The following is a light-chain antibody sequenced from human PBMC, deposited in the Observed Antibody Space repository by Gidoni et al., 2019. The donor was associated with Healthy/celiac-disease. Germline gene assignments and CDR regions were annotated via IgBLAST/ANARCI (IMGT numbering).Light chain of an antibody. V-gene: IGKV2D-29*01. Sequence: DLVMTKTPLSLSVTPGQPASISCKSSQSLLHSYGQTYLYWYLQTPGQPPPLLIYEVSNRFSGVQDMFSGIGSGTDFTLKIIRVEAEDVGVYYCMQSIQLPITFGQGTRLEIK. J-gene: IGKJ5*01. CDR3: MQSIQLPIT. CDR2: EVS. CDR1: QSLLHSYGQTY.